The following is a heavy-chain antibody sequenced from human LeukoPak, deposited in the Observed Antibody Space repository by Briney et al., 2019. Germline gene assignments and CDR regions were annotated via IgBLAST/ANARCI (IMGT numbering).Heavy chain of an antibody. Sequence: SVKVSCKASGGTFSSYAISWVRQAPGQGLEWMGRIIPIFGIANYAQKFQGRVTITADKSTSTAYMELSSPGSEDTAVYYCAREGLRSFKWFDPWGQGTLVTVSS. D-gene: IGHD4-17*01. J-gene: IGHJ5*02. V-gene: IGHV1-69*04. CDR2: IIPIFGIA. CDR3: AREGLRSFKWFDP. CDR1: GGTFSSYA.